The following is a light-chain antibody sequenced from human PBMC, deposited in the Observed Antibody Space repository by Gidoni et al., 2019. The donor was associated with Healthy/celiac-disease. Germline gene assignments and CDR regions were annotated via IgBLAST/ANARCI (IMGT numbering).Light chain of an antibody. CDR2: AAS. J-gene: IGKJ2*01. Sequence: DIQMTQSPSSLSASVGDRVTITCRASQSISSYLNWYQQKPGKAPKPLIYAASSLQSGVPSRFSGSGSGTDFTLTISSLQPEDFATYYCQQSYSTPPMYTFXXXTKLEIK. CDR3: QQSYSTPPMYT. V-gene: IGKV1-39*01. CDR1: QSISSY.